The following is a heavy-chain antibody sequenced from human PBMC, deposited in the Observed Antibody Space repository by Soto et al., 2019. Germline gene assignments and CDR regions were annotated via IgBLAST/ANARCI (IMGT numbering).Heavy chain of an antibody. V-gene: IGHV1-2*04. J-gene: IGHJ6*02. Sequence: APVKVSCKASGYTFTGYYMHWVRQATGQGLEWMGWINPNSGGTNYAQKFQGWVTMTRDTSISTAYMELSRLRSDDTAVYYCARDLSIAAAGTLYYYYGMDVWGQGTTVTVSS. CDR3: ARDLSIAAAGTLYYYYGMDV. CDR2: INPNSGGT. CDR1: GYTFTGYY. D-gene: IGHD6-13*01.